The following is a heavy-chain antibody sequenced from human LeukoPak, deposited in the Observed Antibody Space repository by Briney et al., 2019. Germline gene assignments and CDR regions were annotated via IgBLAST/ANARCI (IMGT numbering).Heavy chain of an antibody. J-gene: IGHJ4*02. Sequence: ASVKVSCKASGYTFTSYGISWVRQAPGQGLEWMGWISAYNGNTNYAQKLQGRVTMTTDTSTSTAYMELRSLRSDDTAVYYCARGAVQYYDFWSGAQPFDYWGQGTLVTVSS. CDR1: GYTFTSYG. V-gene: IGHV1-18*01. CDR2: ISAYNGNT. D-gene: IGHD3-3*01. CDR3: ARGAVQYYDFWSGAQPFDY.